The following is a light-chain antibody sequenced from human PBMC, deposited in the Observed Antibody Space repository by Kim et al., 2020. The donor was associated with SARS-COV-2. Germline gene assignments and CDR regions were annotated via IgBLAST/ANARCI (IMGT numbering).Light chain of an antibody. Sequence: ASVGDTVTITGRASKSVQNWLAWYQQKPGQVPRLLIEKAFHLQSGVPARFSGSISGTEFTLTITTLQPDDFATYYCQQYHTHSTFGQGTKVDIK. V-gene: IGKV1-5*03. J-gene: IGKJ1*01. CDR1: KSVQNW. CDR3: QQYHTHST. CDR2: KAF.